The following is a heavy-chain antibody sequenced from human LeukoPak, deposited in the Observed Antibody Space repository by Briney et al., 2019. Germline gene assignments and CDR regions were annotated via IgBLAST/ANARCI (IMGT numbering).Heavy chain of an antibody. Sequence: ASVKVSCKASGYTFSDFYIHWVRQVPGQGLEWMGRISPKSGGANYAQKFYDRVTLTRDTSLNTVYLEVSSLRSDDSAIYFCARANYDSSGYFGWGSDYYYYYMDVWGKGATGTVS. V-gene: IGHV1-2*06. CDR2: ISPKSGGA. J-gene: IGHJ6*03. D-gene: IGHD3-22*01. CDR1: GYTFSDFY. CDR3: ARANYDSSGYFGWGSDYYYYYMDV.